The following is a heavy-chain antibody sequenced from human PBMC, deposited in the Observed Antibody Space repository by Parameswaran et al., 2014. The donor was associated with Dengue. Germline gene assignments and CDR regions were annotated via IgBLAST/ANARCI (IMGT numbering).Heavy chain of an antibody. CDR2: IYPGDSDT. J-gene: IGHJ3*02. Sequence: VRQMPGKGLEWMGIIYPGDSDTRYSPSFQGQVTISADKSISTAYLQWSSLKASDTAMYYCARLGDSGYDDAFDIWGQGTMVTVSS. D-gene: IGHD5-12*01. V-gene: IGHV5-51*01. CDR3: ARLGDSGYDDAFDI.